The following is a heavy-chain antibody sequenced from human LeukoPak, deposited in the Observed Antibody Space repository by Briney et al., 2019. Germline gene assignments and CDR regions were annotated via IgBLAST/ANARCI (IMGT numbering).Heavy chain of an antibody. CDR2: INSDGSST. V-gene: IGHV3-74*01. Sequence: GGSLRLSCAASGFTFSSYWMHWVRQAPGKGLVWVSRINSDGSSTSYADSVKGRFTISRDNAKNTLYLQMNSLRAEDTAVYYCARGEGLWFGESTVAGNWYFDLWGRGTLVTVSS. J-gene: IGHJ2*01. CDR3: ARGEGLWFGESTVAGNWYFDL. D-gene: IGHD3-10*01. CDR1: GFTFSSYW.